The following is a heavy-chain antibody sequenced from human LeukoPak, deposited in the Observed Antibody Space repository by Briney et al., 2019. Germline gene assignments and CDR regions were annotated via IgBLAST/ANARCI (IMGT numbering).Heavy chain of an antibody. CDR3: TTGGAFHIVVVTPSDY. J-gene: IGHJ4*02. Sequence: GGSLRLSCAASGFTFSNAWMSWVRQAPGKGLEWVGRIKSKTDGGATDYAAPVKGRFTISRDDSKNTLYLQMNSLKTEDTAVYYCTTGGAFHIVVVTPSDYWGQGTLVTVSS. V-gene: IGHV3-15*01. CDR2: IKSKTDGGAT. D-gene: IGHD2-21*02. CDR1: GFTFSNAW.